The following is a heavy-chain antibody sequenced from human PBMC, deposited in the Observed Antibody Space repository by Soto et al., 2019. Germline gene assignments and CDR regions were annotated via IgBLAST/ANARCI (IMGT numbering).Heavy chain of an antibody. Sequence: QVQLVQSGAEVKKPGSSVKVSCKASGGTFSSYAISWVRQAPRQGLEWMGGIIPIFGTANYAQKFQGRVTITADESTSTAYMELSSLRSEDTAVYYCARVGCSSTSCLYYYYYGMDVWGQGTTVTVSS. J-gene: IGHJ6*02. CDR2: IIPIFGTA. CDR3: ARVGCSSTSCLYYYYYGMDV. V-gene: IGHV1-69*01. D-gene: IGHD2-2*01. CDR1: GGTFSSYA.